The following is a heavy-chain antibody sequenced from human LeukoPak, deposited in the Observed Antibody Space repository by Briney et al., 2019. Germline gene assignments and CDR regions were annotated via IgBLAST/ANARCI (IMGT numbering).Heavy chain of an antibody. D-gene: IGHD3-22*01. CDR2: IIPIFGVA. CDR3: ARNSFTYYYDSSGYYAPRRYYYYYMDV. V-gene: IGHV1-69*05. CDR1: GGTFSSYA. Sequence: ASVKVSCKASGGTFSSYAISWVRQAPGQGLEWMGGIIPIFGVANYAQKFQGRVTITTDESTSTAYMELSSLRSEDTAVYYCARNSFTYYYDSSGYYAPRRYYYYYMDVWGKGTTVTVS. J-gene: IGHJ6*03.